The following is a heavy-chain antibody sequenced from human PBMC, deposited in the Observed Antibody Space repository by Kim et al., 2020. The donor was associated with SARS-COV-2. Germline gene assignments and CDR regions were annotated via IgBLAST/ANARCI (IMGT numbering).Heavy chain of an antibody. CDR2: INPNSGGT. Sequence: ASVKVSCKASGYTFTGYYMHWVRQAPGQGLEWMGRINPNSGGTNYAQKFQGRVTMTRETSISTAYMELSRLRSDDTAVYYCARVLVTDTMVDYYYYGMDVCRQGTTVTVPS. V-gene: IGHV1-2*06. CDR3: ARVLVTDTMVDYYYYGMDV. J-gene: IGHJ6*02. D-gene: IGHD3-10*01. CDR1: GYTFTGYY.